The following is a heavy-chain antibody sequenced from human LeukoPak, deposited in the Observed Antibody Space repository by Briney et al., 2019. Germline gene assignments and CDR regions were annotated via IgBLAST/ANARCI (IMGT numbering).Heavy chain of an antibody. Sequence: GGSLRLSCAASGFTFSSYAMSWVRQAPGKGLEWVSGISDSGGSTYYADSVKGRFTISRDNSQNTLYLQMNSLRAEDTAVYYCAKVPKGGYFDYWGQGTLVTVSS. J-gene: IGHJ4*02. D-gene: IGHD6-13*01. V-gene: IGHV3-23*01. CDR2: ISDSGGST. CDR3: AKVPKGGYFDY. CDR1: GFTFSSYA.